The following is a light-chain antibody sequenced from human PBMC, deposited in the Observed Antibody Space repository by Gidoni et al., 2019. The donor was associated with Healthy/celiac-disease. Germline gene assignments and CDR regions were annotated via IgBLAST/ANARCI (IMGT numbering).Light chain of an antibody. CDR3: QQYNNGPS. J-gene: IGKJ2*01. CDR1: QSVSIN. Sequence: DIVMTQSPATLSVSPGERATLSCRASQSVSINLAWYQQKPGQAPRLLLYGASTRATGIPARFSGSGSGTEFTLTISSLQSEDFAVYYCQQYNNGPSFGQGTKLEIK. CDR2: GAS. V-gene: IGKV3-15*01.